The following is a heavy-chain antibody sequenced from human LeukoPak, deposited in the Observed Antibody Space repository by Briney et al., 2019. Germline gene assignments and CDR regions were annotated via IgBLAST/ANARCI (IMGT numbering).Heavy chain of an antibody. J-gene: IGHJ3*02. Sequence: ASVKVSCKASGYTFTSYAMNWVRQAPGQGLEWMGWINTNTGNPTYAQGFTGRFVFSLDTSVSTAYLQISSLKAEDTAVYYCAKYYYDSSGYNDAFDIWGQGTMVTVSS. V-gene: IGHV7-4-1*02. CDR3: AKYYYDSSGYNDAFDI. CDR2: INTNTGNP. D-gene: IGHD3-22*01. CDR1: GYTFTSYA.